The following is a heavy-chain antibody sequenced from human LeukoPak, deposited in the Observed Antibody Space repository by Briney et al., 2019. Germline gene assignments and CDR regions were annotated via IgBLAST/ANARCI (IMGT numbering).Heavy chain of an antibody. D-gene: IGHD4/OR15-4a*01. Sequence: GGSLRLSCAASGFAVSSNHMSWVRQAPGKGLEWVSVIFNGGSTYYADSVKGRFTISRDNSKNTLYLQMDSLRAEDTAVYYCATSMVGLTYDEHFQHWGQGTLVTVSS. CDR2: IFNGGST. CDR1: GFAVSSNH. J-gene: IGHJ1*01. V-gene: IGHV3-53*01. CDR3: ATSMVGLTYDEHFQH.